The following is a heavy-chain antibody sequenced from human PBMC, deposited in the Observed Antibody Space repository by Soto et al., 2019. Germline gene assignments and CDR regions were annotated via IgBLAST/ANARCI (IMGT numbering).Heavy chain of an antibody. Sequence: PSETLSLTCTVSGDSISGYHWSWIRQPAGEGLQWIGRIYSSGGTNYSPSLQSRLSMSADTSKNQFSLKLSSVTAADTAVYYCAREYSRHTITIFGVVREGYLDXWGQRNLVTAS. CDR1: GDSISGYH. D-gene: IGHD3-3*01. CDR2: IYSSGGT. V-gene: IGHV4-4*07. J-gene: IGHJ4*02. CDR3: AREYSRHTITIFGVVREGYLDX.